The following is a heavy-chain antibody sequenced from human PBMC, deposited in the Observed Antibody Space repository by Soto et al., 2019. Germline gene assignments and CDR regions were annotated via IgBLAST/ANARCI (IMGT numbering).Heavy chain of an antibody. CDR2: IYYSGST. CDR1: GGSISSGGYY. J-gene: IGHJ4*02. V-gene: IGHV4-31*01. Sequence: QVQLQESGPGLVKPSQTLSLTCTVSGGSISSGGYYWSWIRQHPGKGLEWIGYIYYSGSTYYNPSLKSPVTISVDTSKNQFSRKLSSVTAADTAVYYCARVGASIAVAGFDVIDYWGQGTLVTVSS. D-gene: IGHD6-19*01. CDR3: ARVGASIAVAGFDVIDY.